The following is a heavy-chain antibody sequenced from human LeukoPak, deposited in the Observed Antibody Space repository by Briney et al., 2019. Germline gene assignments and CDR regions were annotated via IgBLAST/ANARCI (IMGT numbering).Heavy chain of an antibody. CDR3: ARGRNYDSSGYSRPFFDY. CDR2: IDYSGTT. D-gene: IGHD3-22*01. CDR1: GGSITRDGYY. Sequence: SETLSLTCTVSGGSITRDGYYWSWIRQPPGKGLEWIGYIDYSGTTYYNPSLKSRIVMSVDTSNNQFSLEVISLTAADTAVYYCARGRNYDSSGYSRPFFDYWGQGTLVTVSS. V-gene: IGHV4-30-4*01. J-gene: IGHJ4*02.